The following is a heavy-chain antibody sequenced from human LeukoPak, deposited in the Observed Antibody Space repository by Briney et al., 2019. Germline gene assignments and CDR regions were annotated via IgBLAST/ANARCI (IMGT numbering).Heavy chain of an antibody. D-gene: IGHD7-27*01. Sequence: SETLSLTCSVSGGSISNLYWSWIRRPPGKGLEWIGYIYYSGSTNYNPSLKSRATISLDTSKKQFSLNVRSVTAADTAVYYCVRGGNWAYDYWGQGTLVTVSS. CDR1: GGSISNLY. J-gene: IGHJ4*02. CDR2: IYYSGST. CDR3: VRGGNWAYDY. V-gene: IGHV4-59*11.